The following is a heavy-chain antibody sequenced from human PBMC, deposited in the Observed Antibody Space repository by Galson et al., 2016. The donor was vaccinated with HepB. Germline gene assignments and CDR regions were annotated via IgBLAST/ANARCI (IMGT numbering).Heavy chain of an antibody. CDR1: GSTPGNKA. D-gene: IGHD1-26*01. J-gene: IGHJ5*02. Sequence: SLRLSCAASGSTPGNKAMSWVRQAPGKGLHWVSAIRGGDGRTSYADSVRGRFTISSDKSKNTLYLQMDRLRVEETAIYYCATARGQRPGYDPWGQGTLVTVSS. CDR2: IRGGDGRT. V-gene: IGHV3-23*01. CDR3: ATARGQRPGYDP.